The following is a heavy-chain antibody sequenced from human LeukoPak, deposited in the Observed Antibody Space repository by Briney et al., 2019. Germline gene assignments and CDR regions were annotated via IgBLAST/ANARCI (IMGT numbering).Heavy chain of an antibody. J-gene: IGHJ2*01. CDR2: ISYSRNT. V-gene: IGHV4-31*03. D-gene: IGHD3-16*01. Sequence: SQTLSLTCTVSGGSISSGGYYWSWIRQHPGEGLEWIGYISYSRNTYYNPSLKSRVTVSVDTSKSQFSLNLSSVTAADTAVYYCAREPDMVTFGGVTAKYFDLWGRGTLVTVSS. CDR1: GGSISSGGYY. CDR3: AREPDMVTFGGVTAKYFDL.